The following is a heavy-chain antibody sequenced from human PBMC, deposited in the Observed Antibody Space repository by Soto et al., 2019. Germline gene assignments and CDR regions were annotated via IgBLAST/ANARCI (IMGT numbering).Heavy chain of an antibody. CDR2: INHSGST. Sequence: QVHLQQWGAGLLKPSETLSLTCAVYGGSFSGYYWSWIRQPPGKGLEWIGEINHSGSTNYNPSLKSRVSISVGTSNTQFSLKLSSVTAADTAVYDCARGRGDGYNQHWYFDLWGRGTLVTVSS. J-gene: IGHJ2*01. V-gene: IGHV4-34*01. D-gene: IGHD3-10*01. CDR3: ARGRGDGYNQHWYFDL. CDR1: GGSFSGYY.